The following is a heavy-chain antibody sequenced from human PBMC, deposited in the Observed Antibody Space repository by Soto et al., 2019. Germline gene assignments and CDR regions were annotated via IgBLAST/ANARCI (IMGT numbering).Heavy chain of an antibody. J-gene: IGHJ5*02. CDR1: GYTFTSYA. D-gene: IGHD3-3*01. Sequence: ASVKVSCKASGYTFTSYAMHWVRQAPGQRLEWMGWINAGNGNTKYSQKFQGRVTITRDTSASTAYMELSSLRSEDTAAYYCARLYTPYYDFWTDRLGGNWFDPWGQGTLVTVSS. V-gene: IGHV1-3*01. CDR3: ARLYTPYYDFWTDRLGGNWFDP. CDR2: INAGNGNT.